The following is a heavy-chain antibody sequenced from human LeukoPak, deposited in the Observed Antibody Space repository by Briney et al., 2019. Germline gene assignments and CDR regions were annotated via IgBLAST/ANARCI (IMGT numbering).Heavy chain of an antibody. CDR1: GGSISSHY. J-gene: IGHJ4*02. CDR2: IYYSGST. Sequence: SETLSLTCTASGGSISSHYWSWIRQPPGKGLEWIGYIYYSGSTNYNPSLKSRVTISVDTSKNQFSLKLSSVTAADTAVYYCAREAHDSSGYYYKVGYFDYWGQGTLVTVSS. CDR3: AREAHDSSGYYYKVGYFDY. D-gene: IGHD3-22*01. V-gene: IGHV4-59*11.